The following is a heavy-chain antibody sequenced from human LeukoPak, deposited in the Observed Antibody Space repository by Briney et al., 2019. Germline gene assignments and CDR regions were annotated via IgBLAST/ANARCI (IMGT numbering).Heavy chain of an antibody. D-gene: IGHD7-27*01. CDR1: GFTFSDAW. V-gene: IGHV3-15*07. CDR3: TMGNWGPY. Sequence: PGGSLRLSCAASGFTFSDAWMNWVRQAPGKGLEWVGRIKSKTDGETTDYAAPVKGRFTITRDDSKTTLYLQMNSLKTEDTAVYYCTMGNWGPYWGQGTLVTVSS. J-gene: IGHJ4*02. CDR2: IKSKTDGETT.